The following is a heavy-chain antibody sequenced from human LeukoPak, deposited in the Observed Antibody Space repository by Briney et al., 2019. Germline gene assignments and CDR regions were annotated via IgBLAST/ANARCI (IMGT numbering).Heavy chain of an antibody. CDR3: ARVQEYCTNGVCYPP. Sequence: SVKVSCRASGGTFSSYAISWVRQAPGQGLEWMGRIIPILGIANYAQKFQGRVTITADKSTSTAYMELSSLRFEDTAVYYCARVQEYCTNGVCYPPWGQGTLVTVSS. V-gene: IGHV1-69*04. CDR2: IIPILGIA. D-gene: IGHD2-8*01. CDR1: GGTFSSYA. J-gene: IGHJ5*02.